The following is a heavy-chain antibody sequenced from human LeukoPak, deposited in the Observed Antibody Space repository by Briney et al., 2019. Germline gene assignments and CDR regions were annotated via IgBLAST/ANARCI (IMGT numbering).Heavy chain of an antibody. CDR1: GFTFSSYS. Sequence: GGSLRLSCAASGFTFSSYSVNWVRQAPWKGLEWVSSISSSSSYIYYADSVKGRFTISRDNAKNSLYLQMNSLRAEDTAVYYCAKGGPYYDILTGYSCFDYWGQGTLVIVSS. V-gene: IGHV3-21*04. D-gene: IGHD3-9*01. CDR3: AKGGPYYDILTGYSCFDY. CDR2: ISSSSSYI. J-gene: IGHJ4*02.